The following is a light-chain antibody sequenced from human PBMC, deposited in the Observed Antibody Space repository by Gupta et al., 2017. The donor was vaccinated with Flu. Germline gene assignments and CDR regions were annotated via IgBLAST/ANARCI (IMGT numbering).Light chain of an antibody. CDR1: SSVDRQH. V-gene: IGKV3-20*01. CDR3: HHYKTSPYL. J-gene: IGKJ2*01. CDR2: RTS. Sequence: GTRSSSPGERGTLSSRAGSSVDRQHLVVYQPKFGHPPRPLMYRTSYRAPGIPDRFSGSESATDFTLTIDRRDPDDSPFYSCHHYKTSPYLFGQGTKLEI.